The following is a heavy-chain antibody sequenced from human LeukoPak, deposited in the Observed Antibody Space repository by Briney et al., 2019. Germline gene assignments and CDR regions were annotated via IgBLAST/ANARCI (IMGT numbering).Heavy chain of an antibody. J-gene: IGHJ6*03. V-gene: IGHV4-4*07. CDR2: IYTSGTT. CDR1: GGSISSYY. CDR3: ARGSGSYYYYYMDV. Sequence: KSSETLSLTCTVSGGSISSYYWSWIRRPAGKGLEWIGRIYTSGTTNYNPSLKSRVTMSVDTSKNQFSLNLSSVTAADTAVYYCARGSGSYYYYYMDVWGKGTTVTVSS.